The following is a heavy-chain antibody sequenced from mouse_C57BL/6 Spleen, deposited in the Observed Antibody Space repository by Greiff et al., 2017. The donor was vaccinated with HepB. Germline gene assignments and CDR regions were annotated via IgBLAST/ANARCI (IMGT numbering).Heavy chain of an antibody. CDR3: ASYSNYGDAMDY. V-gene: IGHV5-4*03. Sequence: EVMLVESGGGLVKPGGSLKLSCAASGFTFSGYAMSWVRQTPEKRLEWVATISDGGSYTYYPDNVKGRFTISRDNAKNNLYLQMSHLKSEDTAMYYCASYSNYGDAMDYWGQGTSVTVSS. D-gene: IGHD2-5*01. CDR1: GFTFSGYA. CDR2: ISDGGSYT. J-gene: IGHJ4*01.